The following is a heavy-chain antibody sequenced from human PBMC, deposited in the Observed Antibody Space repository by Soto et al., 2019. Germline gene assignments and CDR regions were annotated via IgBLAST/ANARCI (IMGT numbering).Heavy chain of an antibody. D-gene: IGHD3-16*01. J-gene: IGHJ4*02. V-gene: IGHV4-59*11. CDR2: ISYSGST. Sequence: QVQLQESGPGLVRPSETLSLSCTVSGASMSSHYWTWLRQSPGKGLEWIGYISYSGSTYYNPSHKSPVTISADTSRNQFSLNLSAVISADTAVYYCARADPDASVGYWGQGTLVTVSS. CDR1: GASMSSHY. CDR3: ARADPDASVGY.